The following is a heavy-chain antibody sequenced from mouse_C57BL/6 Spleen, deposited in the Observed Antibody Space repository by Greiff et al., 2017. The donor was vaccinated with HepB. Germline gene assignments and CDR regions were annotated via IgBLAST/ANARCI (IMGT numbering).Heavy chain of an antibody. V-gene: IGHV5-4*01. CDR3: ARVLRYFDY. J-gene: IGHJ2*01. D-gene: IGHD1-1*01. CDR1: GFTFSSYA. Sequence: EVQGVESGGGLVKPGGSLKLSCAASGFTFSSYAMSWVRQTPEKRLEWVATISDGGSYTYYPDNVKGRFTISRDNAKNNLYLQMSHLKSEDTAMYYCARVLRYFDYWGQGTTLTVSS. CDR2: ISDGGSYT.